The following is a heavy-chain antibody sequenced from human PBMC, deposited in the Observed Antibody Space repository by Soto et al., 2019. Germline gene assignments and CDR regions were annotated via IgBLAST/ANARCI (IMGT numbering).Heavy chain of an antibody. D-gene: IGHD3-10*01. Sequence: EVQLLESGGDLVQPGGTLRLSCAASGFTFSSYAMSWVRQAPGKGLEWVSAISGSDGSTDYADSVRGRFTISRDNSKNTLYLQMSSLRAEDTAEYYCAIAVLRWFWELTPTYYYYYGMDVWGQGTTVTVS. CDR1: GFTFSSYA. CDR2: ISGSDGST. J-gene: IGHJ6*02. CDR3: AIAVLRWFWELTPTYYYYYGMDV. V-gene: IGHV3-23*01.